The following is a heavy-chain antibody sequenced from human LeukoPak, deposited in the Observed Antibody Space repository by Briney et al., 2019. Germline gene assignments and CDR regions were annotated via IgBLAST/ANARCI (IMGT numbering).Heavy chain of an antibody. V-gene: IGHV3-11*04. CDR3: ARSPSCCYFDY. Sequence: GGSLRLSCAASGFTFTDYYMSWIRQAPGKGLEWISYISSGGSTIYYADSVKGRFTISRDNSKITLYLEMNNLRADDTAVYYCARSPSCCYFDYWGQGTLVTVSS. J-gene: IGHJ4*02. CDR2: ISSGGSTI. CDR1: GFTFTDYY.